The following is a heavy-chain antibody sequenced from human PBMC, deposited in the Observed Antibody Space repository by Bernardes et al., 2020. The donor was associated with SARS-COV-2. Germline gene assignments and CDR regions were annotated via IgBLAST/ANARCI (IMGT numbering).Heavy chain of an antibody. J-gene: IGHJ4*02. CDR3: AVGSPNCWEWGNF. Sequence: ASVKVSCKASGYTFSNHNIHWVRVRQATRQGLESVVWINPISGDTGYAQNLQVRVSMTMDTSISTAYLELNSLRSDDTALYYCAVGSPNCWEWGNFWGQGTLSTVSS. CDR1: GYTFSNHN. D-gene: IGHD2-8*01. CDR2: INPISGDT. V-gene: IGHV1-8*01.